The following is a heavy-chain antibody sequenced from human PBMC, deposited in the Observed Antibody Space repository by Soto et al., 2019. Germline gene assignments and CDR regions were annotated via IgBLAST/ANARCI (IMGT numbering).Heavy chain of an antibody. CDR2: ISHSGST. D-gene: IGHD5-18*01. CDR1: GGSISSGGYS. J-gene: IGHJ4*02. V-gene: IGHV4-30-2*01. Sequence: QLQLQESGSGLVKPSQTLSLTCAVSGGSISSGGYSWSWIRQPPGKGLECIGYISHSGSTYYNPSLKSRVTISVDRSKNQCSMKLSSVTSADTAVYYCARGAAMVDYWGQGTLVTVSS. CDR3: ARGAAMVDY.